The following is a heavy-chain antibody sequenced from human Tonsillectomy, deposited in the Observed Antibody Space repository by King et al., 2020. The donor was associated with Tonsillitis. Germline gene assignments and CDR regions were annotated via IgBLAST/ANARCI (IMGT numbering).Heavy chain of an antibody. CDR2: ISGKNGNT. CDR1: GYTFTSYG. Sequence: VQLVESGAEVKKPGASVNISCKASGYTFTSYGISWVRQAPGQGLEWMGWISGKNGNTNCVQKLQGRVTMTTDTSTRTAYMELRSLKSDDTAVYYCACDFMYYDILTGYYGPPHLDAFAVWGQGTMVSVSS. J-gene: IGHJ3*01. CDR3: ACDFMYYDILTGYYGPPHLDAFAV. D-gene: IGHD3-9*01. V-gene: IGHV1-18*01.